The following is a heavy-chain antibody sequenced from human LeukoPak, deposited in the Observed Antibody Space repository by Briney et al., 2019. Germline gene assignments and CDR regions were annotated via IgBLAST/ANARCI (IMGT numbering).Heavy chain of an antibody. CDR2: INQDGSEK. Sequence: PGGSLRLSCAASGFTFSSYWMTWVRQAPGKGLEWVANINQDGSEKHYVDSMKGRFTISRGNTQKSLYLQMNSLRAEDTAVYYCARLNYYGFDYWGQGTLVTVSS. V-gene: IGHV3-7*03. CDR3: ARLNYYGFDY. J-gene: IGHJ4*02. CDR1: GFTFSSYW. D-gene: IGHD3-3*01.